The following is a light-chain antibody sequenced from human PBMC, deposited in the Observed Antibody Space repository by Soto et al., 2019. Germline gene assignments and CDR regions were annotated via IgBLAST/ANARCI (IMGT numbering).Light chain of an antibody. CDR1: SSDIGAYDY. Sequence: QSALAQSPSLAGSPGQSITISCTGTSSDIGAYDYVSWFQQHPGKAPKVLIYEFNNRTSEVPNRFSGPKSGNTAYLTMSGLWVVADPESLCSSFTTNSTHVFGTGTQVTGL. J-gene: IGLJ1*01. V-gene: IGLV2-14*01. CDR2: EFN. CDR3: SSFTTNSTHV.